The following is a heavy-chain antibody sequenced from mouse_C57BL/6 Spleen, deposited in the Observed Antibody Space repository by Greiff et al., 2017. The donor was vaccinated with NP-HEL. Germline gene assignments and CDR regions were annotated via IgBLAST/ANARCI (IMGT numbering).Heavy chain of an antibody. CDR1: GFNIKDDY. J-gene: IGHJ3*01. CDR2: IDPENGDT. V-gene: IGHV14-4*01. CDR3: TTDYYDFLFAY. Sequence: EVQLQQSGAELVRPGASVKLSCTASGFNIKDDYMHWVKQRPEQGLEWIGWIDPENGDTEYASKFQGKATITADTSSNTAYLQLSSLTSEDTAVYYCTTDYYDFLFAYWGQGTLVTVSA. D-gene: IGHD2-4*01.